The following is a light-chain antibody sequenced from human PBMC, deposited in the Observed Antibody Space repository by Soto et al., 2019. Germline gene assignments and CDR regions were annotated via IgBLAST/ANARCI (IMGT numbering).Light chain of an antibody. V-gene: IGKV3-20*01. Sequence: EIVLTQSPGTLSLSPGETATLSCRASQTISNTYLAWYQQKPDQAPRLLIYGASTRATGIPGRFSGSGSGTDFTLAVNRLEPEDFAVYYCQQYGSSPRTFGQGTKVEI. CDR3: QQYGSSPRT. J-gene: IGKJ1*01. CDR2: GAS. CDR1: QTISNTY.